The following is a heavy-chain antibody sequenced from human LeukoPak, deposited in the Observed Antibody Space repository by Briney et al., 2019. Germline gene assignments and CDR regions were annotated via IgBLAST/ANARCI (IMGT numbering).Heavy chain of an antibody. CDR2: IYHSGST. V-gene: IGHV4-30-2*01. CDR1: GGSISSGGYY. CDR3: ARGGFHCSSTSCYPENFDY. Sequence: SETLSLTCTVSGGSISSGGYYWGWIRQPPGKGLEWIGYIYHSGSTYYNPPLKSRVTISVDRSKNQFSLNLSSVTAADTAVYYCARGGFHCSSTSCYPENFDYWGQGTLVTVSS. D-gene: IGHD2-2*01. J-gene: IGHJ4*02.